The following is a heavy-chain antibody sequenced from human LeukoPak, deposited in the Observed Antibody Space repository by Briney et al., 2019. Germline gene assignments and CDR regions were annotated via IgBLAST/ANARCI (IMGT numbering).Heavy chain of an antibody. J-gene: IGHJ4*02. CDR3: ARGGDSYAEGNY. CDR2: IKEDGSEK. Sequence: GGSLRLSCAASGFTFSNYWMSWVRQAPGKGLEWVANIKEDGSEKYYMDSVKGRFTISRDNAKNSLYLQMNSLRAEDTAVYYCARGGDSYAEGNYWGQGTLVTVSS. D-gene: IGHD2-21*02. CDR1: GFTFSNYW. V-gene: IGHV3-7*01.